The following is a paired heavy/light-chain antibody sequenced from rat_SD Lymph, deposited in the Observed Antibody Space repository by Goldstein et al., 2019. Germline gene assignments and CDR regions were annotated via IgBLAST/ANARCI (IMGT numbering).Light chain of an antibody. CDR1: QGIGNY. J-gene: IGKJ5*01. CDR2: YAT. CDR3: LQYDEYPLT. V-gene: IGKV14S4*01. Sequence: DIQLTQSPSSMSASLGDRVSLTCQSSQGIGNYLSWYQHKPGKPPKPMIYYATNLADGVPSRFSGSRSGSDYSLTISSLESEDTAIYYCLQYDEYPLTFGSGTKLEIK.
Heavy chain of an antibody. CDR1: GFSLGTSNMG. V-gene: IGHV8-16*01. Sequence: QVSLKESGPGILQPFQTLSLTCSFSGFSLGTSNMGVGWIRQTSGKGLEYLATIWWDDDKYFNPSLNSRLTVSKDTSNNQAFLKITSVDTADTGTYYCTQTVYGGYRPFDYWGQGVMVTVSS. CDR3: TQTVYGGYRPFDY. CDR2: IWWDDDK. J-gene: IGHJ2*01. D-gene: IGHD1-11*01.